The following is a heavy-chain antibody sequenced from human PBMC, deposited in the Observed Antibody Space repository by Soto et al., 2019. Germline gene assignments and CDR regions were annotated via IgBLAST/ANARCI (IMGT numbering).Heavy chain of an antibody. CDR2: IIPIFGTA. CDR3: ARDQTHSSGWYGNWFDL. D-gene: IGHD6-19*01. Sequence: GASVKVSCKASGGTFSSYAISWVRQAPGQGLEWMGGIIPIFGTANYAQKFQGRVTITADESTSTAYMELSSLRSEDTAVYYCARDQTHSSGWYGNWFDLWGQGTLVTVSS. V-gene: IGHV1-69*13. CDR1: GGTFSSYA. J-gene: IGHJ5*02.